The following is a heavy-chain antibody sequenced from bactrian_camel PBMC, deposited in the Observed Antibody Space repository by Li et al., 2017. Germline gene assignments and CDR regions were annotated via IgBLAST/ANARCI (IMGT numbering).Heavy chain of an antibody. J-gene: IGHJ4*01. CDR2: IRTGSTST. CDR3: AAQYYWGGGYDY. Sequence: VQLVESGGGSVQVGGSLRLTCVASGFTYSGFRMGWFRQAPGKEREGVAVIRTGSTSTWYASSVKGRFTISRDNAKNTVYLQMNTLKSDDTAQYYCAAQYYWGGGYDYWGQGTQVTVS. CDR1: GFTYSGFR. V-gene: IGHV3S1*01. D-gene: IGHD1*01.